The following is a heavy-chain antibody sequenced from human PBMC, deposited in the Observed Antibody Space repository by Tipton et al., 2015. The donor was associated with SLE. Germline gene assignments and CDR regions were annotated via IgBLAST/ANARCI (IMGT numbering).Heavy chain of an antibody. CDR1: GFTFSDYY. CDR2: INHSGGT. V-gene: IGHV4-34*01. Sequence: LRLSCAASGFTFSDYYMSWIRQAPGKGLEWIGEINHSGGTNYNPSLKSRVTISVDTSKNQFSLKLSSVTAADTAVYYCARGSGWYAGSAFDIWGQGTMVTVSS. CDR3: ARGSGWYAGSAFDI. J-gene: IGHJ3*02. D-gene: IGHD6-19*01.